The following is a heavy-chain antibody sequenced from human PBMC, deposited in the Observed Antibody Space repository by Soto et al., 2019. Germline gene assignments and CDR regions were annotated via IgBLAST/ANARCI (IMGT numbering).Heavy chain of an antibody. CDR2: IYYSGST. CDR3: ARDRGCSGGSCSRRGNWFDP. CDR1: GGSISSYY. D-gene: IGHD2-15*01. Sequence: SETLSLTCTVSGGSISSYYWSWIRQPPGNGLEWIGYIYYSGSTNYNPSLKSRVTISVDTSKNQFSLKLSSVTAADTAVYYCARDRGCSGGSCSRRGNWFDPWGQGTLVTVSS. V-gene: IGHV4-59*01. J-gene: IGHJ5*02.